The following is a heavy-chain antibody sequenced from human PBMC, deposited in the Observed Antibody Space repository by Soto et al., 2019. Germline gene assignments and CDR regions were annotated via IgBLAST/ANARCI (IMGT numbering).Heavy chain of an antibody. CDR3: TTVPTYYDFWSGPPV. CDR2: IKSKTDGGTT. V-gene: IGHV3-15*07. Sequence: GGSLRLSCAASGFTFSSSSMNWVRQAPGKGLEWVGRIKSKTDGGTTDFAASVKGRFAISRDDSKNTLYLQMNSLKTEDTAVYYCTTVPTYYDFWSGPPVWGKGTTVTVSS. D-gene: IGHD3-3*01. J-gene: IGHJ6*04. CDR1: GFTFSSSS.